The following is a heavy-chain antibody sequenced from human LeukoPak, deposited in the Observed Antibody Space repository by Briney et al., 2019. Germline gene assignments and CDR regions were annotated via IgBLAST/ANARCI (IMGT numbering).Heavy chain of an antibody. CDR2: IYYSGST. CDR3: ARGTGDYYDSSGYLF. CDR1: GGSISRGGYY. Sequence: SETLSLTCTVSGGSISRGGYYWSWIRQHPGKGLEWIGYIYYSGSTYYNPSLKSRVTISVDTSKNQFSLKLSSVTAADTAVYYCARGTGDYYDSSGYLFWGQGTLVTVSS. J-gene: IGHJ4*02. V-gene: IGHV4-31*03. D-gene: IGHD3-22*01.